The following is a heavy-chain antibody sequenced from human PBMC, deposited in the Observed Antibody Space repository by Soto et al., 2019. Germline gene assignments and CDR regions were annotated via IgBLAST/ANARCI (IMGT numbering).Heavy chain of an antibody. CDR2: IYYSGST. CDR3: ARSWDYYGTFSY. Sequence: SETLSLTCTVSGGSISSYYWSWIRQPPGKGLEWIGYIYYSGSTNYNPSLKSRVTISVDTSKNQFSLKLSSVTAADTAVYYCARSWDYYGTFSYWGQGTLVTSPQ. V-gene: IGHV4-59*01. J-gene: IGHJ4*02. D-gene: IGHD3-10*01. CDR1: GGSISSYY.